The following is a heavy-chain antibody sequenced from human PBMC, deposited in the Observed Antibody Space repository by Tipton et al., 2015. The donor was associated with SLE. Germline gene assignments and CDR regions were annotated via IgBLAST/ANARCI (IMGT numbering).Heavy chain of an antibody. D-gene: IGHD3-10*01. CDR3: AKGYYGAGSYSDD. V-gene: IGHV3-23*03. CDR2: IYSGGSST. J-gene: IGHJ4*02. Sequence: SLRLSCTASGFTFSTYAMSWVRQAPGKGLEWVSVIYSGGSSTCFADSEKGRFTISRDDSKTTLFLQMHCLRAEDKAVYYCAKGYYGAGSYSDDWVQGTLVTASA. CDR1: GFTFSTYA.